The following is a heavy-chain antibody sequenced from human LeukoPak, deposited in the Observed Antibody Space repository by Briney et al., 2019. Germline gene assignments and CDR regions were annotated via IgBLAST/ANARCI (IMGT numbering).Heavy chain of an antibody. Sequence: ASVKVSCKASGYTFTGYYMHWVRQAPGQGLEWMGWINPNTGGTNYADKMQGRVTMTRDTSISTAYMELTRLTSDDTAVYYCARVWVYSGHDGGDYWGQGTLVTVSS. CDR2: INPNTGGT. CDR3: ARVWVYSGHDGGDY. J-gene: IGHJ4*02. CDR1: GYTFTGYY. D-gene: IGHD5-12*01. V-gene: IGHV1-2*02.